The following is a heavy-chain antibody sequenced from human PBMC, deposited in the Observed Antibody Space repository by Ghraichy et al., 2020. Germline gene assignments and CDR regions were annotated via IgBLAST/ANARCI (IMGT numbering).Heavy chain of an antibody. CDR2: INHSGST. J-gene: IGHJ6*02. CDR3: ARGLYYYYGMDV. CDR1: GGSFSGYY. Sequence: SETLSLTCAVYGGSFSGYYWSWIRQPPGKGLEWIGEINHSGSTNYNPSLKSRVTISADTSKNQFSLKLSSVTAADTAVYYCARGLYYYYGMDVWGQGTTVTVSS. V-gene: IGHV4-34*01.